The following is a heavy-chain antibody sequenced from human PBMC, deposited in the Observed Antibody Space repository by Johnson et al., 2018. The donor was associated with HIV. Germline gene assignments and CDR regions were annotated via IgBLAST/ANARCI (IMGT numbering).Heavy chain of an antibody. D-gene: IGHD1-7*01. Sequence: EVQLVESGGGLIQPGGSLRLSCAASGFTVSSNYMSWVRQAPGKGLEWVSVIYSGGSTYYADSVKGRFTISRDNSKNTHVLQMNSLRAEDTAVYYCARAGQLPEDAFDIWGQGTMVTVSS. J-gene: IGHJ3*02. CDR1: GFTVSSNY. CDR2: IYSGGST. V-gene: IGHV3-53*01. CDR3: ARAGQLPEDAFDI.